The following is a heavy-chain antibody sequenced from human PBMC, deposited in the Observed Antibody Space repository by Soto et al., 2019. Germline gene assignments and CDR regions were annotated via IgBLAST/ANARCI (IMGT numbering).Heavy chain of an antibody. V-gene: IGHV3-49*05. CDR2: IRSKAYGGTT. CDR3: TTNYYDSSGYDNWFDP. J-gene: IGHJ5*02. D-gene: IGHD3-22*01. Sequence: EVQLVESGGGLVKPGRSLRLSCTASGFTFGDYAMSWFRQAPGKGLEWVGFIRSKAYGGTTEYAASVKGRFTISRDDSKSIAHLQMNSLKTEDTAVYYCTTNYYDSSGYDNWFDPWGQGTLVTVSS. CDR1: GFTFGDYA.